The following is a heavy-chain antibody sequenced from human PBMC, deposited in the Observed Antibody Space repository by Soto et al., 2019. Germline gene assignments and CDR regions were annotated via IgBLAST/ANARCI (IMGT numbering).Heavy chain of an antibody. CDR1: CGSISSGNYY. Sequence: SEPLSLTCTVSCGSISSGNYYWSWIRQHPGKGLEWIGYIYYGASTYYNPSLQSRVTISVDTSKNQFSLHLSSVTAADTAVYYGARNAAYDSVWGKSDGSDYWGQGTLVTVSS. D-gene: IGHD3-16*01. CDR3: ARNAAYDSVWGKSDGSDY. CDR2: IYYGAST. J-gene: IGHJ4*02. V-gene: IGHV4-30-4*08.